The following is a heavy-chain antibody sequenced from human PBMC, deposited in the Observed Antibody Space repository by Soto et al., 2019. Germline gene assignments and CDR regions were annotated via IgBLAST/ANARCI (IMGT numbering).Heavy chain of an antibody. J-gene: IGHJ4*02. CDR1: GYTFTNFG. Sequence: QVQLVQSGAEVKKPGASVKVSCKASGYTFTNFGISWVRQAPGQGLEWMGWISAYNGNTNYAQKFQGRVTMTTDTSTSTADREPRSLRSADRAMYYWARGGTPIDYWGQGTLVTVSS. D-gene: IGHD3-16*01. CDR2: ISAYNGNT. CDR3: ARGGTPIDY. V-gene: IGHV1-18*01.